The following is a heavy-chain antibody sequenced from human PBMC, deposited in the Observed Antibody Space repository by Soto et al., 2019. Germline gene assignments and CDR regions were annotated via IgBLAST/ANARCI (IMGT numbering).Heavy chain of an antibody. Sequence: GSLRLSCAASGFTFSSYAMSWVRQAPGKGLEWVSAISGSGGSTYYADSVKGRFTISRDNSKNTLYLQMNSLRAEDTAVYYCAKDRSRDGYNLDWGQGTLVTVSS. CDR2: ISGSGGST. V-gene: IGHV3-23*01. CDR1: GFTFSSYA. CDR3: AKDRSRDGYNLD. J-gene: IGHJ4*02. D-gene: IGHD5-12*01.